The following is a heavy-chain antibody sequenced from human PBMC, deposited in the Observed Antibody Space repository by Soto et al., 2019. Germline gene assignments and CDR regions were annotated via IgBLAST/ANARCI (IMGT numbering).Heavy chain of an antibody. CDR1: GGSFSGYY. D-gene: IGHD6-6*01. CDR3: ARAAGESEYSSSSRGFDP. J-gene: IGHJ5*02. Sequence: SETLSLTCAVYGGSFSGYYWSWIRQPPGKGLEWIGEINHSGSTNYNPSLKSRVTISVDTSKNQFSLKLSSVTAADTAVYYCARAAGESEYSSSSRGFDPWGQGTLVTVSS. V-gene: IGHV4-34*01. CDR2: INHSGST.